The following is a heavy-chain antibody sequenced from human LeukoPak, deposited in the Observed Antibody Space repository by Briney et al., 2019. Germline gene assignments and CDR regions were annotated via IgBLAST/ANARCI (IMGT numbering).Heavy chain of an antibody. CDR3: ARGGLPGGFDY. V-gene: IGHV3-74*01. CDR1: GFTVSNSW. D-gene: IGHD7-27*01. Sequence: GGSLRLSCAASGFTVSNSWMFWVRQAPGKGLMYVSEVNNDGNRIRYVDSVKGRFTISRDGAKNTLFLQMNSLRDDDTAMYYCARGGLPGGFDYWGQGILVTVSS. CDR2: VNNDGNRI. J-gene: IGHJ4*02.